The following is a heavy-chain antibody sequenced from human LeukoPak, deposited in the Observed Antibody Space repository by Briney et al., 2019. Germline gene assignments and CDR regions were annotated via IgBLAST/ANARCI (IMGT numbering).Heavy chain of an antibody. CDR1: DGYIGSYF. V-gene: IGHV4-4*07. Sequence: SETLSLTCSGSDGYIGSYFRSWIRQPAGKELEWIGRFYTSGSPNYNPSLQSRVTMSVDTSKNQFSLRLSSVSPADTAVYYCARIGGITYFDYWGQGTVVTVSP. J-gene: IGHJ4*02. D-gene: IGHD3-16*01. CDR3: ARIGGITYFDY. CDR2: FYTSGSP.